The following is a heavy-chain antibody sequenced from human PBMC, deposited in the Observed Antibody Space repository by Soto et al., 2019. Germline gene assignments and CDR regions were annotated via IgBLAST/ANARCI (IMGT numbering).Heavy chain of an antibody. CDR1: GGSISSYY. V-gene: IGHV4-59*01. CDR3: ARDTGPSYGDYGAVWFAFDY. J-gene: IGHJ4*02. D-gene: IGHD4-17*01. CDR2: IYYSGST. Sequence: PSETLSLTCTVSGGSISSYYWSWIRQPPGKGLEWIGYIYYSGSTNYNPSLKSRVTTSVDTSKNQFSLKLSSVTAADTAVYYCARDTGPSYGDYGAVWFAFDYWGQGTLVTVSS.